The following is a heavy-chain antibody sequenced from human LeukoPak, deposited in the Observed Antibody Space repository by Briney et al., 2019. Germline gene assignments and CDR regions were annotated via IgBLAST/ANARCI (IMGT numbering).Heavy chain of an antibody. D-gene: IGHD3-22*01. CDR2: ISFDGTDA. V-gene: IGHV3-30*04. CDR3: AKARIGYDSSGYYYY. J-gene: IGHJ4*02. CDR1: GFTFSSYA. Sequence: VGSLRLSCAASGFTFSSYAIHWVRQAPGKGLEWVAVISFDGTDAFYADSVKGRFTISRDNSKNTLYLQMNSLRADDTAVYYCAKARIGYDSSGYYYYWGQGTLVTVSS.